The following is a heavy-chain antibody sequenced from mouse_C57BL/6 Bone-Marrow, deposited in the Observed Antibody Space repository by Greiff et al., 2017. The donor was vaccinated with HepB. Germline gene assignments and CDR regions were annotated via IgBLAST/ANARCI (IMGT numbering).Heavy chain of an antibody. J-gene: IGHJ4*01. V-gene: IGHV5-15*01. CDR3: ARHGYYGSSPYYYAMDY. CDR2: ISNLAYSI. Sequence: EVQVVESGGGLVQPGGSLKLSCAASGFTFSDYGMAWVRQAPRKGPEWVAFISNLAYSIYYADTVTGRFTISRENAKNTLYLEMSSLRSEDTAMYYCARHGYYGSSPYYYAMDYWGQGTSVTVSS. D-gene: IGHD1-1*01. CDR1: GFTFSDYG.